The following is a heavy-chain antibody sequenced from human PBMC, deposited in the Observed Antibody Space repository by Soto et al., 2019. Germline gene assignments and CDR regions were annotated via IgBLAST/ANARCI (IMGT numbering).Heavy chain of an antibody. Sequence: EVQLVESGGGWVQRGGSLRLSCVASGFSINEHYMTWVRQAPGQGLQWVSLIYSGGTTKNADSVKGRFTISRDESKNTLYLQMNSLRAEDTAVYYCARSSSWYALGPGVFDDWGQGTLVTVSS. D-gene: IGHD6-13*01. J-gene: IGHJ4*02. CDR3: ARSSSWYALGPGVFDD. V-gene: IGHV3-66*01. CDR2: IYSGGTT. CDR1: GFSINEHY.